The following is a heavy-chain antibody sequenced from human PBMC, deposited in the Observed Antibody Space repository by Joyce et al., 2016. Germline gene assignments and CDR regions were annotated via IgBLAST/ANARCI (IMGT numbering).Heavy chain of an antibody. J-gene: IGHJ5*02. V-gene: IGHV4-39*07. CDR3: ARDVPYYYDSSGYYRNWFDP. CDR1: GDSISNKNYY. Sequence: QLELQESGPGLVKPSETLSLTCTVSGDSISNKNYYWGWIRQPPGKGLEWIGSIYYSGSTRYNSSLRGRVTISVDTSKNQFSLKLSSVTAADTAVYYCARDVPYYYDSSGYYRNWFDPWGQGTLVTVSS. CDR2: IYYSGST. D-gene: IGHD3-22*01.